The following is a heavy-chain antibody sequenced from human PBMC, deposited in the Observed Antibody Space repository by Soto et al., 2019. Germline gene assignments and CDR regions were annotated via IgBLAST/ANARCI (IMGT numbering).Heavy chain of an antibody. CDR2: ISGSGGST. CDR1: GFTFSSYA. V-gene: IGHV3-23*01. Sequence: EVQLLESGGGLVQPGGSLRLSCAASGFTFSSYAMSWVRQAPGKGLEWVSAISGSGGSTYYADSVKGRFTISRDNSKNTLYLQMYSLRAEDTAVYYCAKEDGPWAAVAGEQFDYWGQGTLVIVSS. D-gene: IGHD6-19*01. CDR3: AKEDGPWAAVAGEQFDY. J-gene: IGHJ4*02.